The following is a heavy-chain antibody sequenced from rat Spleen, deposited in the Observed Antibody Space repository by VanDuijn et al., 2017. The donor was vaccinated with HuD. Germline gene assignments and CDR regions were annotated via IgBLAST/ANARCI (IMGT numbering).Heavy chain of an antibody. D-gene: IGHD2-5*01. CDR3: TRGGYFRH. CDR2: MSYDGSST. J-gene: IGHJ2*01. Sequence: EVQLVESDGGLVQPGRSLKLSCAASGFTFSDYYMAWVRQAPTKGLEWVATMSYDGSSTYYRVSGKGRFTISRDTAQNTLYLQMNSPTSEDTATYYCTRGGYFRHWGQGVMVTVSS. CDR1: GFTFSDYY. V-gene: IGHV5-29*01.